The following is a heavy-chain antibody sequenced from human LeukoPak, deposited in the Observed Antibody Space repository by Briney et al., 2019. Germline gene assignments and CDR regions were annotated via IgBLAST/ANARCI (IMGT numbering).Heavy chain of an antibody. V-gene: IGHV3-53*01. CDR3: ARDQSAAGTDYYYMDV. CDR2: IYSGGRT. D-gene: IGHD6-13*01. Sequence: GGSLRLSCAASGFTVSSNYMSWVRQAPGKGLEWVSVIYSGGRTYYADSVKGRFTISRDNSKNTLYLQMNSLRAEDTAAYYCARDQSAAGTDYYYMDVWGKGTTVTVSS. J-gene: IGHJ6*03. CDR1: GFTVSSNY.